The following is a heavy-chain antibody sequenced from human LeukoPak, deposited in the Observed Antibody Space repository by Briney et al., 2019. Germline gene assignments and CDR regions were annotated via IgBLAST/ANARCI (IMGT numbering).Heavy chain of an antibody. D-gene: IGHD3-22*01. CDR2: IWYDGSNK. CDR1: GFTFSSYG. Sequence: GGSLRLSCAASGFTFSSYGMHWVRQAPCKGLEWVAVIWYDGSNKYYADSVKGRFTISRDNSKNTLYLQMNSLRAEDTAVYYCARSYYDTPHYAFDIWGQGTMVTVSS. V-gene: IGHV3-33*01. J-gene: IGHJ3*02. CDR3: ARSYYDTPHYAFDI.